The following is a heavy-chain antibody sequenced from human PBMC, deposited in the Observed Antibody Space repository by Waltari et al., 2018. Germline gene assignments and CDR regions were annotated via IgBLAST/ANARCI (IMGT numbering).Heavy chain of an antibody. Sequence: QVRLVQSGAEVKKPGASVKVSCKASGYSFTSYYIHWVRQAPGQGLEWMGVLKPSGATKRYAQKFQGRVIMTTDTSTSTVYMELSSLRSEDTAVYYCVRGGHSHQDAFDMWGPGTVVTVSS. V-gene: IGHV1-46*01. CDR1: GYSFTSYY. D-gene: IGHD2-21*01. CDR2: LKPSGATK. CDR3: VRGGHSHQDAFDM. J-gene: IGHJ3*02.